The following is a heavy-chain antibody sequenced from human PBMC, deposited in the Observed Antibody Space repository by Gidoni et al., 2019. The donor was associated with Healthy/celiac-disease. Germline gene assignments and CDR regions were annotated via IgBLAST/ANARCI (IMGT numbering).Heavy chain of an antibody. CDR2: IWYDGSNK. CDR1: GFTFSSYG. J-gene: IGHJ6*02. V-gene: IGHV3-33*01. CDR3: ARDLGYYDSSGYYRYYYYYYGMDV. D-gene: IGHD3-22*01. Sequence: QVQLVESGGGVVQPGRSLRLSCAASGFTFSSYGLHWVRQAPGKGLEWVAVIWYDGSNKYYADSVKGRFTISRDNSKNTLYLQMNSLRAEDTAVYYCARDLGYYDSSGYYRYYYYYYGMDVWGQGTTVTVSS.